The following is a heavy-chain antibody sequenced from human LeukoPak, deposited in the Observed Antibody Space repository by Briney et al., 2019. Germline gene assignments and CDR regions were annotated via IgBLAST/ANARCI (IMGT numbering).Heavy chain of an antibody. CDR2: IYYSGST. J-gene: IGHJ4*02. V-gene: IGHV4-59*12. CDR1: GGSISSYY. Sequence: SETLSLTCTVSGGSISSYYWSWIRQPPGKGLEWIGYIYYSGSTNYNPSLKSRVTISVDTSKNQFSLKLSSVTAADTAVYYCASIGYSSGWPFDYWGQGTLVTVSS. CDR3: ASIGYSSGWPFDY. D-gene: IGHD6-19*01.